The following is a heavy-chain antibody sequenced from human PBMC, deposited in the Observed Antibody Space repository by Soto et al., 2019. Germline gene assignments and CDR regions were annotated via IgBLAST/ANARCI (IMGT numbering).Heavy chain of an antibody. CDR1: GYNFASYG. CDR3: ARERGGYKHFDY. Sequence: QVQLVQSGAEVKKPGVSVKVSCNVSGYNFASYGISWARQAPGQGLEWVGWINTYSGNINYAQKFQGRVTMTTDPSTSTAYMELRSLRSDDTALYYCARERGGYKHFDYWGQGTLVTVSS. D-gene: IGHD2-2*02. CDR2: INTYSGNI. J-gene: IGHJ4*02. V-gene: IGHV1-18*04.